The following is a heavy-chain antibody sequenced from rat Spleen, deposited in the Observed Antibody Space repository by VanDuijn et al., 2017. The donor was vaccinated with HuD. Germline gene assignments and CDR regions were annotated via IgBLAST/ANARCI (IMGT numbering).Heavy chain of an antibody. J-gene: IGHJ2*01. Sequence: EVQLQESGPGLVKPSQSLSLTCSVTGYSITSGYGWNWIRKFPGNKLEWMGYINSAGSTNYNPPLKSQISITRDTSNNQFFLQVNSVTTEDTATYYCARHGYNSYFDYWGQGVMVTVSS. V-gene: IGHV3-3*01. CDR3: ARHGYNSYFDY. CDR2: INSAGST. CDR1: GYSITSGYG. D-gene: IGHD1-9*01.